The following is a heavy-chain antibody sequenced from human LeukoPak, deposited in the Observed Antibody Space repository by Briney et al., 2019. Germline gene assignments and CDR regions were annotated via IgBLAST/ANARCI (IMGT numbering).Heavy chain of an antibody. Sequence: SETLSLTCTVSGGSISSYYWSWIRQPPGKGLEWIGYIYYSGSTNYNPSLKSRVTISVDTSKNQFSLKLSSVTAADTAVNYCARPTYYFDSSCFPFDYWGQGTLVTVSS. CDR2: IYYSGST. V-gene: IGHV4-59*08. J-gene: IGHJ4*02. CDR3: ARPTYYFDSSCFPFDY. CDR1: GGSISSYY. D-gene: IGHD3-22*01.